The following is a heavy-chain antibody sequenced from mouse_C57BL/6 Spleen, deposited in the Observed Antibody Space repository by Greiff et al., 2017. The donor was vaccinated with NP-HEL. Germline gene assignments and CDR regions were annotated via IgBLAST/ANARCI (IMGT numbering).Heavy chain of an antibody. J-gene: IGHJ2*01. CDR2: ISSGGSYT. Sequence: EVQVVESGGDLVKPGGSLKLSCAASGFTFSSYGMSWVRQTPDKRLEWVATISSGGSYTYYPDSVKGRFTISRDNAKNTLYLQMSRLKSEDTAMYYCARREITGYYFDYWGQGTTLTVSS. D-gene: IGHD2-4*01. CDR3: ARREITGYYFDY. CDR1: GFTFSSYG. V-gene: IGHV5-6*01.